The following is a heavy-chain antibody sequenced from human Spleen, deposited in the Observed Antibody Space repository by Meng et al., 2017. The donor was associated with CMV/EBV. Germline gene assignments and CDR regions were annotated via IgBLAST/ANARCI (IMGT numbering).Heavy chain of an antibody. D-gene: IGHD2-2*01. CDR3: ATSQIFGQMLSPWEAFDI. CDR1: GYTFKNFW. CDR2: INGDGSDT. V-gene: IGHV3-74*01. J-gene: IGHJ3*02. Sequence: GESLKISCAASGYTFKNFWMHWVRQTPGKGLVWVSRINGDGSDTNYADSVKGRFTVSRDSADNTLYLQMNSLRVEDTAVYYCATSQIFGQMLSPWEAFDIWGQGTMVTVSS.